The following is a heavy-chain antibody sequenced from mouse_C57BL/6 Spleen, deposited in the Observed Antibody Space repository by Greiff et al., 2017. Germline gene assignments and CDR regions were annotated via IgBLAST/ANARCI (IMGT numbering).Heavy chain of an antibody. CDR3: ARSDGYPYYFDY. J-gene: IGHJ2*01. Sequence: QVQLQQPGAELVKPGASVKMSCKASGYTFTSYWITWVKQRPGQGLEWIGDIYPGSGSTNYNEKFKSKATLTVDTSSSTAYMQLRSLTSEDSAVYYCARSDGYPYYFDYWGQGTTLTVSS. D-gene: IGHD2-3*01. CDR2: IYPGSGST. V-gene: IGHV1-55*01. CDR1: GYTFTSYW.